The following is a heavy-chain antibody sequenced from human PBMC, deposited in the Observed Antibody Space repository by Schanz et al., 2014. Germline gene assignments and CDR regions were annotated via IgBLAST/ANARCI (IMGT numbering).Heavy chain of an antibody. CDR3: ARGTDWNLHY. V-gene: IGHV3-13*01. D-gene: IGHD1-1*01. Sequence: DVQLLESGGGLVQPGGSLRLSCTASGFAFSSYSMNWVRQGTGKGLEWVSTIGYLGDTYYPDSVKGRFTVSRDSGQNSLYLQMNSLRAGDTAVYYCARGTDWNLHYWGQGALVTVSS. J-gene: IGHJ4*02. CDR1: GFAFSSYS. CDR2: IGYLGDT.